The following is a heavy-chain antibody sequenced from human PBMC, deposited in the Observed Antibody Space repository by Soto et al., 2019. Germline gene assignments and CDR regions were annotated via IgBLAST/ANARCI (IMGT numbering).Heavy chain of an antibody. CDR1: GGSLSTYY. Sequence: SETLSLTCTVSGGSLSTYYWSWIRQPPGKGLEWIGYIYYSGSTNYNPSLKSRVTISIDTSKNQFSLKLTSVTAADTAVYCCARDNIGLTWDAGTLPYYGLDVWGQGTTVTVSS. CDR2: IYYSGST. D-gene: IGHD7-27*01. CDR3: ARDNIGLTWDAGTLPYYGLDV. V-gene: IGHV4-59*01. J-gene: IGHJ6*02.